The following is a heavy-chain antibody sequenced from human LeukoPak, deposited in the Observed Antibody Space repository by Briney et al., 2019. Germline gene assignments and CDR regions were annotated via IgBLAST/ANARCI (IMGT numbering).Heavy chain of an antibody. CDR3: AREISGYSSGWIYYYYYGMDV. J-gene: IGHJ6*02. V-gene: IGHV3-74*01. CDR1: GFTFGSYW. CDR2: INSDGSST. Sequence: PGGSLRLSCAASGFTFGSYWMHWVRQAPGRGLVWVSRINSDGSSTSYADSVKGRFTISRDNAKNTLYLQMNSLRAEDTAVYYCAREISGYSSGWIYYYYYGMDVWGQGTTVTVSS. D-gene: IGHD6-19*01.